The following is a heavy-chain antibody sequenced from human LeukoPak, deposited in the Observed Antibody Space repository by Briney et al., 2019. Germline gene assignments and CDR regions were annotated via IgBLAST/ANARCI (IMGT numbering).Heavy chain of an antibody. CDR1: GFTFSNTW. CDR3: ARDWYYAFDF. D-gene: IGHD2-21*02. Sequence: RGSLRLSCLASGFTFSNTWMNWVRQAPGKGLEWVARIRSKRDGGTTDYAAPVKGRFTISRDDSKNTMYLQMNSLKAEDTAVYYCARDWYYAFDFWGQGTMVTVSS. J-gene: IGHJ3*01. V-gene: IGHV3-15*07. CDR2: IRSKRDGGTT.